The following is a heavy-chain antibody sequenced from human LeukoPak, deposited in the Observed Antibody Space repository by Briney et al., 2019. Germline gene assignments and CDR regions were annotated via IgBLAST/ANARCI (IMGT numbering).Heavy chain of an antibody. CDR3: ARGYNWNDLSFDY. CDR2: IYYSGST. V-gene: IGHV4-30-4*08. CDR1: GGSISSGSYY. J-gene: IGHJ4*02. D-gene: IGHD1-1*01. Sequence: PSQTLSLTCTVSGGSISSGSYYWSWIRQPPGKGLEWIGYIYYSGSTYYNPSLKSRVTISVDTSKNQFSLKLSSVTAADTAVYYCARGYNWNDLSFDYWGQGTLVTVSS.